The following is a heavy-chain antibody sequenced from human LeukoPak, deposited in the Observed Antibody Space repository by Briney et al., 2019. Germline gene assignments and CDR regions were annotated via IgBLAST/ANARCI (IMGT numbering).Heavy chain of an antibody. J-gene: IGHJ4*02. Sequence: GGSLRLSCAAFGFIFDDYGTSWVRQAPGKGLEWGSGINWNGGSTGYADSVKGRFTISRDNSKNPLYLQMNSLRAEDTAVYYCAKALGTAMVRGVIDYWGQGTPVTVSS. CDR2: INWNGGST. CDR3: AKALGTAMVRGVIDY. D-gene: IGHD3-10*01. V-gene: IGHV3-20*04. CDR1: GFIFDDYG.